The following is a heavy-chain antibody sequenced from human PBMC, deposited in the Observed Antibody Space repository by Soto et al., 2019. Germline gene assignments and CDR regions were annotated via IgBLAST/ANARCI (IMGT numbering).Heavy chain of an antibody. V-gene: IGHV1-69*13. J-gene: IGHJ5*01. CDR3: AINAERISQKFDF. CDR2: IIPLFNAT. Sequence: SVKVSCKTSGGIFKNFDIGWVRQSPGQGLEWMGEIIPLFNATNYAQKFRGRVTVTADESTRTAYMELTRLTYDDTAVYFCAINAERISQKFDFWGQGTLVTVSS. CDR1: GGIFKNFD.